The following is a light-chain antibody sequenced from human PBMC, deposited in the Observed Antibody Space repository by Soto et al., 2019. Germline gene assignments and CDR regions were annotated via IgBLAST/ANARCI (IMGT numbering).Light chain of an antibody. Sequence: QSVLTQSPSVSGTPGQRVTISCSGGSSNIGNHFVYWHQQLPGMAPRLLIYKNGQRPSGIPDRFSGSKSGTSASLAISGLRSEDEADYHCATWDDSLSGVVFGGGTKVTVL. V-gene: IGLV1-47*01. CDR2: KNG. J-gene: IGLJ2*01. CDR3: ATWDDSLSGVV. CDR1: SSNIGNHF.